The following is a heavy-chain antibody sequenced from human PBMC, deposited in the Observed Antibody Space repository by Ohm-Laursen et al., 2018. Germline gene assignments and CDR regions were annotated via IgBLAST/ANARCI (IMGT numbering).Heavy chain of an antibody. CDR2: ISGSGGST. Sequence: SLRLSCAASGFTFSSYAMSWVRQAPGKGLEWVSAISGSGGSTYYADSVKGRFTISRDNSKNTLYLQMNSLRAEDTAVYYCAKWPLGYYYGSGSYIHWGQGTLVTVSS. CDR1: GFTFSSYA. CDR3: AKWPLGYYYGSGSYIH. J-gene: IGHJ4*02. V-gene: IGHV3-23*01. D-gene: IGHD3-10*01.